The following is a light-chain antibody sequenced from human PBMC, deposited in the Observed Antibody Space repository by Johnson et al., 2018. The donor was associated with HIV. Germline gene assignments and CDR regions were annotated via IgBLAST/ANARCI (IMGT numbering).Light chain of an antibody. CDR1: SSNIGNNY. CDR3: GTWDNSLNASYV. J-gene: IGLJ1*01. CDR2: DNN. V-gene: IGLV1-51*01. Sequence: QSLLTQPPSVSAAPGQKVTISCSGSSSNIGNNYISWYQHLPGTAPKILIYDNNQRPLGVPDRFSGPKSGTSATLGITGLQTGDEADYYCGTWDNSLNASYVFGSGTSVTVL.